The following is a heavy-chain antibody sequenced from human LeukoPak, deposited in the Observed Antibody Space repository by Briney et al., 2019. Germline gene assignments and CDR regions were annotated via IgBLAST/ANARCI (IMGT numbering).Heavy chain of an antibody. D-gene: IGHD3-3*01. Sequence: GTSLRLSCAASGFIFSSYAMHWVRQAPGKGLEWVAIISYDGRNEYYADSVKGRSTISRDNSKNTLYLQLNSLRVEDTAMYYCASGCDFWSGHPPSQYGMDVWGQGTTVTVTS. CDR1: GFIFSSYA. CDR2: ISYDGRNE. J-gene: IGHJ6*02. V-gene: IGHV3-30*04. CDR3: ASGCDFWSGHPPSQYGMDV.